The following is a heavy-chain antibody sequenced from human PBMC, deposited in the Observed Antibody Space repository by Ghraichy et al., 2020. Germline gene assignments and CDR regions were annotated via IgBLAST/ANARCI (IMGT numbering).Heavy chain of an antibody. J-gene: IGHJ4*02. V-gene: IGHV3-48*02. CDR3: ARLRDRDGDKGRFDY. CDR1: GFTFSDYN. CDR2: ISASGSTV. Sequence: GGSLRLSCAASGFTFSDYNMNWVRQAPGKGLEWVSYISASGSTVYYADSVKGRFTISRDNVKNSLYLQMSSLRDEDTALYYCARLRDRDGDKGRFDYWGQGTLVTVSS. D-gene: IGHD5-24*01.